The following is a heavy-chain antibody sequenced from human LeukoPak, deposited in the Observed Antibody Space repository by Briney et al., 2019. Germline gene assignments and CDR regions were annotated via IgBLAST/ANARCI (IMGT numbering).Heavy chain of an antibody. CDR1: GFAFNTLD. CDR2: IRANGVTT. Sequence: GGSLRRSCAASGFAFNTLDMSWVRQAPGKGLEWVAGIRANGVTTYYADSVKGRFTISRDNSKNTLDLQMNSPGDEDTALYYCARNLRLLDNWGQGTLVTVSS. CDR3: ARNLRLLDN. D-gene: IGHD5-12*01. V-gene: IGHV3-23*01. J-gene: IGHJ4*02.